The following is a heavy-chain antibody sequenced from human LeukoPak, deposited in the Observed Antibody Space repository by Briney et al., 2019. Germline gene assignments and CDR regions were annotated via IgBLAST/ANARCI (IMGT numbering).Heavy chain of an antibody. V-gene: IGHV3-48*03. J-gene: IGHJ6*03. D-gene: IGHD2-2*01. CDR1: GFTFSNYE. Sequence: QAGGSLRLSCAASGFTFSNYEMNWVRQAPGKGLEWVSYISGSVSTIYYADSVKGRFTISRDNSKNTLYLQMNSLRAEDTAVYYCAESYCSSTSCSGEYYYYYMDVWGKGTTVTVSS. CDR2: ISGSVSTI. CDR3: AESYCSSTSCSGEYYYYYMDV.